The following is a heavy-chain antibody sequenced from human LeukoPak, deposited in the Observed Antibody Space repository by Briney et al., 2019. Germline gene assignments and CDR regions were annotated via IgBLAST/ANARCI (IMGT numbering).Heavy chain of an antibody. D-gene: IGHD3-22*01. CDR3: ARNRRYYDSSGYYFDY. V-gene: IGHV1-69*05. CDR2: IIPIFGTA. Sequence: VASVKVSCKASGGTFSSYAISWVRQAPGQGLEWMGGIIPIFGTANYAQKFQGRVTNTTDESTSTAYMELSSLRSEDTAVYYCARNRRYYDSSGYYFDYWGQGTLVTVSS. J-gene: IGHJ4*02. CDR1: GGTFSSYA.